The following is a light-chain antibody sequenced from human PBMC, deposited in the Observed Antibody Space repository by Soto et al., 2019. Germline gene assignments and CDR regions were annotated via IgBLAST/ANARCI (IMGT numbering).Light chain of an antibody. J-gene: IGLJ1*01. CDR1: SSDVGGYNY. CDR3: NSYAGSSAPYV. V-gene: IGLV2-14*01. CDR2: DVS. Sequence: QSVLNQPASVSGSPGQSITISCTGTSSDVGGYNYVSWYQQHPGKAPKLMIYDVSNRPSGISNRFSGSKSDNTASLTISGLQAEDEADYYCNSYAGSSAPYVFGTGTKVTV.